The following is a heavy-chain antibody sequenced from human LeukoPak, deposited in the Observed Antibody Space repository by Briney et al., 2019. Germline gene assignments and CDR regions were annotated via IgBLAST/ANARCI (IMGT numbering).Heavy chain of an antibody. Sequence: GGSLRLSCSASGFSLSDYGMSWVRQAPGKGLEWVANIKNDGAVKNYVDSVKGRFTISRDNAKNSLYLQMNSLRAEDTAVYYCAKDSYSKGDFWGQGVLVTVSS. CDR3: AKDSYSKGDF. J-gene: IGHJ4*02. D-gene: IGHD6-13*01. CDR2: IKNDGAVK. CDR1: GFSLSDYG. V-gene: IGHV3-7*01.